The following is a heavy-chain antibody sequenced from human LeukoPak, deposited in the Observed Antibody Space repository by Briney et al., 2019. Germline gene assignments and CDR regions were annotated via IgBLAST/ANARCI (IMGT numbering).Heavy chain of an antibody. CDR1: GFTLSSYA. CDR3: ARGGSSWYGGTFDY. V-gene: IGHV3-23*01. D-gene: IGHD6-13*01. J-gene: IGHJ4*02. Sequence: GGSLRLSCTASGFTLSSYAMSWVRQAPGKGLEWVSAISGSGGSTYYADSVKGRSTISRDNSKNTLYLQMNSLRAEDTAVYYCARGGSSWYGGTFDYWGQGTLVTVSS. CDR2: ISGSGGST.